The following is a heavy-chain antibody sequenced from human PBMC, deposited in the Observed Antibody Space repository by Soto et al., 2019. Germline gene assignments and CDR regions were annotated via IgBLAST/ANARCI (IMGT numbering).Heavy chain of an antibody. Sequence: ASVKVSCKASGYTFTNYGFSWVRQAPGQGLEWMGWISGYNGNTNYAERLQGRVAMTTDTSTSTAYMELKSLRYDDTAVYYCAQFLWGGNYYSGRDVGGKGTTVPVSS. CDR3: AQFLWGGNYYSGRDV. V-gene: IGHV1-18*01. CDR1: GYTFTNYG. D-gene: IGHD3-16*01. J-gene: IGHJ6*04. CDR2: ISGYNGNT.